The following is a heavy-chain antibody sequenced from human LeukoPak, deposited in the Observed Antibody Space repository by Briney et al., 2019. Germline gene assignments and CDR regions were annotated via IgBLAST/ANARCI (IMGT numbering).Heavy chain of an antibody. J-gene: IGHJ4*02. CDR3: GRQGYTASYYFLDF. V-gene: IGHV4-4*07. CDR2: IYTTGAT. D-gene: IGHD1-26*01. Sequence: SETLSLTCTVSSGSINSYYWGWVRQPPGKGLEWIGRIYTTGATQYNPSLKSRVTMSIDTSTNQFSLNLRSMTAADTAVYCCGRQGYTASYYFLDFWSQGTLVADS. CDR1: SGSINSYY.